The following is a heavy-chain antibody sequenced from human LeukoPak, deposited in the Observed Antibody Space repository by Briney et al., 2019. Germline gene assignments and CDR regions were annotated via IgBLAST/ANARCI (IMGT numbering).Heavy chain of an antibody. CDR2: IYYSGST. V-gene: IGHV4-59*12. D-gene: IGHD6-13*01. J-gene: IGHJ4*02. CDR3: ARRRVRVAAARGYFDY. CDR1: GGSISSYY. Sequence: SETLSPTCTVSGGSISSYYWSWIRQPPGKGLEWIGYIYYSGSTNYNPSLKSRVTISVDTSKNQFSLKLSSVTAADTAVYYCARRRVRVAAARGYFDYWGQGTLVTVSS.